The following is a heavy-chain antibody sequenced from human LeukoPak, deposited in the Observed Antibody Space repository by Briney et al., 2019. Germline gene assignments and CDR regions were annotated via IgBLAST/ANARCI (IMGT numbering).Heavy chain of an antibody. D-gene: IGHD3-10*01. CDR3: ARDQRALWFGELLFGDYYYYYMDV. J-gene: IGHJ6*03. V-gene: IGHV1-46*01. CDR1: GYTFTSYY. Sequence: GASVKVSCKASGYTFTSYYMHWVRQAPGHGLEGMGIINPSGCSTSYPQKFQGRVTMTRDMSTSTVYMELSSLRSEDTAVYYCARDQRALWFGELLFGDYYYYYMDVWGKGTTVTVSS. CDR2: INPSGCST.